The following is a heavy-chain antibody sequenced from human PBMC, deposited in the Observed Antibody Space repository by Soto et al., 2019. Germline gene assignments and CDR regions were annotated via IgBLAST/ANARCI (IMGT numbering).Heavy chain of an antibody. CDR3: ARGLILWFGVLSRRGGYYYYMDV. CDR2: INDSGNI. Sequence: QVQLQQWGAGLLKPSETLSLTCAVYGGSFSGYQWSWIRQTPGKGLEWIGEINDSGNINYNPSLKSQVTILLDTPKKQISLKLSSVTAADSDVYYCARGLILWFGVLSRRGGYYYYMDVWGKGTMVTVSS. D-gene: IGHD3-10*01. V-gene: IGHV4-34*01. CDR1: GGSFSGYQ. J-gene: IGHJ6*03.